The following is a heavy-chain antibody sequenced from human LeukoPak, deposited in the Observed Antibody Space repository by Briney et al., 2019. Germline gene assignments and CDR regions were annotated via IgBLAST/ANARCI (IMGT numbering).Heavy chain of an antibody. D-gene: IGHD6-19*01. CDR2: ISSSSSYI. Sequence: GGSLRLSCAASGFTFSSYSMDWVRQAPGKGLEWVSSISSSSSYIYYADSVKGRFTISRDNAKNSLYLQMNSLRAEDTAVYYCARAPPDPVAGTVYFQHWGQGTLVTVSS. V-gene: IGHV3-21*01. CDR3: ARAPPDPVAGTVYFQH. CDR1: GFTFSSYS. J-gene: IGHJ1*01.